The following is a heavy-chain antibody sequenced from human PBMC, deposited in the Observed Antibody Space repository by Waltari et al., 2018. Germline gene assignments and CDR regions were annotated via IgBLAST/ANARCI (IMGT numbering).Heavy chain of an antibody. D-gene: IGHD3-10*01. CDR3: AGGDGGYYYHKLDV. V-gene: IGHV1-69*02. Sequence: QVQLEQSGAEAKKPGSSVRVSCRASGGTFTSASINWVRQAPGKGLEWMGKIMPDISETNYAVKFQGRITIVADQSTGAGYMELSSLRPDDTAVYYCAGGDGGYYYHKLDVWGQGTAVTVSS. CDR2: IMPDISET. J-gene: IGHJ6*02. CDR1: GGTFTSAS.